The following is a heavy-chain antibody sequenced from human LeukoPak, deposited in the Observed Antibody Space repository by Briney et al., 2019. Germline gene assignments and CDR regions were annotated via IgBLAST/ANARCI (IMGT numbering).Heavy chain of an antibody. CDR1: GFTFSSYS. D-gene: IGHD3-22*01. CDR3: ARDREGWGSGYDIDY. V-gene: IGHV3-21*01. J-gene: IGHJ4*02. Sequence: TGGSLRLSCAASGFTFSSYSMNWVRQAPGKGLEWVSSISSSSSYIYYADSVKGRFTISRDNAKNSLYLQMNSLRAEDTAVYYCARDREGWGSGYDIDYWGQGTLVTVSS. CDR2: ISSSSSYI.